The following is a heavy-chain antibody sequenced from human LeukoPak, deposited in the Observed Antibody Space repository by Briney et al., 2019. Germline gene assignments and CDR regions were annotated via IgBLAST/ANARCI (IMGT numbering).Heavy chain of an antibody. CDR3: ARRAGAYTHPYDY. Sequence: GGSLTLSCTVAGFTVSSNSMSWVRQAPGKVLEWVSFIYSAGSTHYSDSVKGRFTISIDNSKNTLYLQMKSLRAEDTAVYYCARRAGAYTHPYDYWGQGTLVTV. CDR1: GFTVSSNS. D-gene: IGHD3-16*01. V-gene: IGHV3-53*01. CDR2: IYSAGST. J-gene: IGHJ4*02.